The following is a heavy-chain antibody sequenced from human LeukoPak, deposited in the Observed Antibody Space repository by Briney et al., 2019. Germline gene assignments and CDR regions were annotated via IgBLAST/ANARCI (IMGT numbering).Heavy chain of an antibody. CDR2: ISTSGGST. CDR3: TKGSTTWGTEFFQH. CDR1: GFTFSSYA. D-gene: IGHD3-16*01. V-gene: IGHV3-23*01. Sequence: GGSLRLSCAASGFTFSSYAMSWVRQAPGKGLEWASTISTSGGSTYYADSVRGRFTISRGNSKNTLYLQMNSLRAEDTAVYYCTKGSTTWGTEFFQHWGQGTLVTVSS. J-gene: IGHJ1*01.